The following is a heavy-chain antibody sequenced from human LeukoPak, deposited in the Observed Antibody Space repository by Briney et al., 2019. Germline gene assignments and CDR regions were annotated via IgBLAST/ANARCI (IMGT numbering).Heavy chain of an antibody. CDR2: IRYDGSNK. D-gene: IGHD2-2*01. CDR3: AKDKRYCSSTSCRNYYYYYMDV. Sequence: GGSLRLSCAASGFTFSSYGMHWVRQAPGKGLEWVAFIRYDGSNKYYADSVKGRFTISRDNSKNTLYLQMNSLRAEDTAVYYCAKDKRYCSSTSCRNYYYYYMDVWGKGTTVTISS. CDR1: GFTFSSYG. V-gene: IGHV3-30*02. J-gene: IGHJ6*03.